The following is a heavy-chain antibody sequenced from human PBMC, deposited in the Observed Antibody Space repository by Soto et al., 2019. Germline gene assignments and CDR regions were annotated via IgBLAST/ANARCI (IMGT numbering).Heavy chain of an antibody. CDR3: ASALGELHLYYYGMDV. CDR2: IIPIFGTA. J-gene: IGHJ6*02. CDR1: GGTFSSYA. D-gene: IGHD3-10*01. V-gene: IGHV1-69*06. Sequence: QVQLVQSGAEVKKPGSSVKVSCKASGGTFSSYAISWVRQAPGQGLEWMGGIIPIFGTANYTQKFQGRVTITADKSTSTAYMELSSLRSEDTAVYYCASALGELHLYYYGMDVWGQGTTVTVSS.